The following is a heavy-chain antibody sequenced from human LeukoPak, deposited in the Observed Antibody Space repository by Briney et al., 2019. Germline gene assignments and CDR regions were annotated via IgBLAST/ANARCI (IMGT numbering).Heavy chain of an antibody. CDR3: ATYAVAGTEY. CDR2: ISSSSTTI. D-gene: IGHD6-19*01. V-gene: IGHV3-48*02. CDR1: GFTFMNAW. Sequence: GGSLRLSCAASGFTFMNAWMSWVRQAPGKGLEWVSYISSSSTTIYHAASVKGRFTISRDNAKNSLYLQMNSLRDEDTAVYYCATYAVAGTEYWGQGTLLTVSS. J-gene: IGHJ4*02.